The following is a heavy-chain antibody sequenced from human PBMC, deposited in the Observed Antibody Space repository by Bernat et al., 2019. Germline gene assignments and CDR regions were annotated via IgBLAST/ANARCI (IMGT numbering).Heavy chain of an antibody. D-gene: IGHD4-17*01. J-gene: IGHJ4*02. CDR3: ASNPTTISLTDY. Sequence: EVQLVESGGGLVQPGGSLRLSCAASGFTVSSNYMSWVRQAPGKGLEWVSVIYSGGSTYYADSVKGRFTISRDNSKNTLYLQMNSLRAEDTAVYYCASNPTTISLTDYWGQGTLVTVSS. CDR2: IYSGGST. CDR1: GFTVSSNY. V-gene: IGHV3-66*01.